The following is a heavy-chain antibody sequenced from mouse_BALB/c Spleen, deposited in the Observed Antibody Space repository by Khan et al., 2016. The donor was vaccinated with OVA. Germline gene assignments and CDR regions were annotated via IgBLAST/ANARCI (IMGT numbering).Heavy chain of an antibody. Sequence: QVQLKQSGPGLVAPSQNLSITCTVSGFSLTGYGVNWVRQPPGKGLEWLGMIWGDGSTDYNSALKSRLNLSKDNSKSQVFLKMNSLQTDDTARYYCARAYYGNYRETMDYWGQGTSVTVSS. V-gene: IGHV2-6-7*01. J-gene: IGHJ4*01. D-gene: IGHD2-10*01. CDR3: ARAYYGNYRETMDY. CDR1: GFSLTGYG. CDR2: IWGDGST.